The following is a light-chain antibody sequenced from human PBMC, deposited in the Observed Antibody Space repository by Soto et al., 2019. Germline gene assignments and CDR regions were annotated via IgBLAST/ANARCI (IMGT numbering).Light chain of an antibody. CDR2: DAS. J-gene: IGKJ3*01. V-gene: IGKV1-33*01. CDR3: KQSDHLPRT. CDR1: QDISNY. Sequence: DIQMTQSPSSLSASVGDRVTITCQASQDISNYLDWYQQKPGKAPKLLIYDASNLETGVPSRFSGSGSGTDFTFTITSLQPEDIATYYCKQSDHLPRTFGPGTKVHVK.